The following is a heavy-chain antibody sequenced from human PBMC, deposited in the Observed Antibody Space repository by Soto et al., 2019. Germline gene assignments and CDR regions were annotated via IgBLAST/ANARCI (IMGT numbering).Heavy chain of an antibody. D-gene: IGHD6-6*01. CDR2: INHSGST. V-gene: IGHV4-34*01. Sequence: SETLSLTCAVYGGSFSGYYWSWIRQPPGKGLEWIGEINHSGSTNYNPSLKSRVTISVDTSKNQFSLKLSSVTAADTAVYYCASHRGYSSFSEFDYWGQGTLVTVSS. J-gene: IGHJ4*02. CDR1: GGSFSGYY. CDR3: ASHRGYSSFSEFDY.